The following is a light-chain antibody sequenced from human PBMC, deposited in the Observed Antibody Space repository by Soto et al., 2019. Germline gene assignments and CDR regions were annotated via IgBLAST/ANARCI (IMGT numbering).Light chain of an antibody. V-gene: IGLV1-40*01. J-gene: IGLJ1*01. CDR1: SSDIGAGYA. Sequence: QSVLTQPPSVSGAPGQRVTISCTGSSSDIGAGYAVHWYQQLPGKAPKLLIYDNTNRPSGVPDRFSGSKSGTSASLAISGLQSEDEADYYCAAWDDSLNGYVFGTGTKVTVL. CDR3: AAWDDSLNGYV. CDR2: DNT.